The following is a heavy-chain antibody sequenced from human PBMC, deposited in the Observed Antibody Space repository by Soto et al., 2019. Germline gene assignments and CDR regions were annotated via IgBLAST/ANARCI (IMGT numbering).Heavy chain of an antibody. CDR1: GGSISSYY. V-gene: IGHV4-59*08. Sequence: QVQLQESGPGLVKPSETLSLTCTVSGGSISSYYWSWIRQPPGKGLEWIGYIYYSGSTNYNPSLKSRVTISVDTSKNQFSLKLSSVTAADTAVYYCARQGDSGYLDYWGQGTLVTVSS. D-gene: IGHD5-12*01. J-gene: IGHJ4*02. CDR2: IYYSGST. CDR3: ARQGDSGYLDY.